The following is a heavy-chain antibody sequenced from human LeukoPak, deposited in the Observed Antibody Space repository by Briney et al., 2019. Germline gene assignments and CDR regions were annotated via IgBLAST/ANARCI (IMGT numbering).Heavy chain of an antibody. V-gene: IGHV3-33*01. Sequence: PGGSLRLSCAASGFTFSNYGMHWVRQAPGKGLEWVAVIWSDGSNKYYADSVRGRFTISRDNSKNTLYLQMNSLRAEDTAVYYCARVTRGAAASCTCFFPWGQGPWVSVPS. J-gene: IGHJ5*02. CDR1: GFTFSNYG. D-gene: IGHD2-2*01. CDR2: IWSDGSNK. CDR3: ARVTRGAAASCTCFFP.